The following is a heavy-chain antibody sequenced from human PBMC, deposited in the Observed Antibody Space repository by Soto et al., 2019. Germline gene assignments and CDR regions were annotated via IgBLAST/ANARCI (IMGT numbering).Heavy chain of an antibody. D-gene: IGHD3-10*01. J-gene: IGHJ4*02. V-gene: IGHV1-69*01. CDR1: GGTFSSTA. CDR3: PAGESSGAGHDY. Sequence: QVQLVQSGAEVKKPGSSVKISCTASGGTFSSTALNWVRQAPGQGLEWVGGVIPKDGTPRYAQNLQARVTIAAAESTNPGFLELSTLRPDDTAIFYCPAGESSGAGHDYWGQGTLVIVSS. CDR2: VIPKDGTP.